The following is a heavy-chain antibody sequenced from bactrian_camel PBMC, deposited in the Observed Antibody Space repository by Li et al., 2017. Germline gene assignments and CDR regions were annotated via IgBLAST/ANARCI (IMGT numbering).Heavy chain of an antibody. V-gene: IGHV3S1*01. D-gene: IGHD6*01. J-gene: IGHJ6*01. CDR3: ATEGGGSWYDGVDFAY. CDR2: INARGVGGTT. Sequence: HVQLVESGGGLVQPGGSLRLSCAASGFTFSSYWMFWVRQAPGKGLEWVSSINARGVGGTTYYADSVKGRFTISRDNAKNMVYLLMNSLKSEDTALYCCATEGGGSWYDGVDFAYWGQGTQVTVS. CDR1: GFTFSSYW.